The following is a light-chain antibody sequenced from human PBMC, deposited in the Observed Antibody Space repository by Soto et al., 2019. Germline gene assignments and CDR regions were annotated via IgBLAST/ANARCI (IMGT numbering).Light chain of an antibody. CDR2: ANT. CDR1: SSNIGSGYD. Sequence: QSVLTQPPSVSGAPGQRVTISCTGSSSNIGSGYDVHWYQQLPGTAPKLLIYANTNRPSGVPDRFSGSKSDTSASLAITGLQAEDEADYYCQSYDTSLSAWVFGGGTKVTVL. V-gene: IGLV1-40*01. CDR3: QSYDTSLSAWV. J-gene: IGLJ3*02.